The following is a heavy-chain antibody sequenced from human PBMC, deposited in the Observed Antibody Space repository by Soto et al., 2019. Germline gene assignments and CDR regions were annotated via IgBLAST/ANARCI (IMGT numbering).Heavy chain of an antibody. CDR3: AKDQASGQGSFDS. CDR2: ISYDGSNQ. Sequence: GGSLRLSCVTYGFTFNIYGMHWVRQAPDKGLEWVALISYDGSNQYYADSVKGRFTISRDNSKNTLFLQMNSLRADDTAVYYCAKDQASGQGSFDSWGQGTLVTVSS. J-gene: IGHJ4*02. CDR1: GFTFNIYG. V-gene: IGHV3-30*18.